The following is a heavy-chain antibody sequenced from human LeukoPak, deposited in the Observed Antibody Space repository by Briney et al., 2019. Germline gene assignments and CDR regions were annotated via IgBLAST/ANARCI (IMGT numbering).Heavy chain of an antibody. Sequence: ASVKVSCKASGYTFSSYAITWVRQAPGQGLEWMGWISVYSGNTNYAQKLQGRVTMTTDTSTSTAYMELRSLRSDDTAVYYCARGVGWEPRMDAFDIWGQGTMVTVSS. CDR3: ARGVGWEPRMDAFDI. CDR2: ISVYSGNT. D-gene: IGHD1-26*01. J-gene: IGHJ3*02. CDR1: GYTFSSYA. V-gene: IGHV1-18*01.